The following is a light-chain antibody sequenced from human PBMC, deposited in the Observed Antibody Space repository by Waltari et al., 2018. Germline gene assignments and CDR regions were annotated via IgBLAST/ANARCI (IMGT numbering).Light chain of an antibody. CDR1: GSNIGSNY. J-gene: IGLJ2*01. CDR2: KNN. CDR3: GVWDDTLRFV. Sequence: QSVLTQPPSASGTPGQRVTISCSGSGSNIGSNYVYWYQHRPGMAPKPLFHKNNHRRSVVPDLFSSSKSVTSASLSISVLRSEDEAYYYCGVWDDTLRFVFGGGTRLTVL. V-gene: IGLV1-47*01.